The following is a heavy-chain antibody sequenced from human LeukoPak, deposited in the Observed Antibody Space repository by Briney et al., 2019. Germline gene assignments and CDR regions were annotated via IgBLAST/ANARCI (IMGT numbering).Heavy chain of an antibody. V-gene: IGHV3-48*03. CDR3: RREEAGNWFDP. CDR1: GFTFSSYE. D-gene: IGHD6-19*01. J-gene: IGHJ5*02. CDR2: ICSSGSTI. Sequence: GGSLRLSCAASGFTFSSYEMNCVRDAPEGGVGGVSYICSSGSTIYYADSVKGQSTISRENAKNSLYLQMNSLRAEETAVYYCRREEAGNWFDPWGQGTLVTVSS.